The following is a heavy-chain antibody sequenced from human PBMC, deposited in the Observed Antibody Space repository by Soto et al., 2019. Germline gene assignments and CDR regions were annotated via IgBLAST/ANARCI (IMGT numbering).Heavy chain of an antibody. CDR3: ARELASYNDY. D-gene: IGHD1-1*01. CDR2: IDGDGSRT. J-gene: IGHJ4*02. V-gene: IGHV3-74*01. CDR1: GFTFSGYW. Sequence: GGSLRLSCAASGFTFSGYWMHWVRQAPGKGLVWVSRIDGDGSRTNYADSAKGRFTISRDNAKNTLYLQMNSLRAEDTAVYYCARELASYNDYWGQGTLVTVSS.